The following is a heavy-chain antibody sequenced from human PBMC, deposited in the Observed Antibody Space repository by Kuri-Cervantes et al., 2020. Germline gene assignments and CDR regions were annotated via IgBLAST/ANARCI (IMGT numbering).Heavy chain of an antibody. V-gene: IGHV3-53*01. CDR1: GFTFSSYA. J-gene: IGHJ4*02. CDR3: ARDKDSSGWLDY. CDR2: IYSGGST. D-gene: IGHD6-19*01. Sequence: GGSLRLSCAASGFTFSSYAMSWVRQAPGKGLEWVSVIYSGGSTYYADSVKGRFTISRDNSKNTLYLQMNSLRAEDTAVYYCARDKDSSGWLDYWGQGTLVTVSS.